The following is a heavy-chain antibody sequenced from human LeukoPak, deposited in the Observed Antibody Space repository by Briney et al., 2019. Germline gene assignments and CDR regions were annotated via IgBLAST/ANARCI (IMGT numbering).Heavy chain of an antibody. CDR3: ATTGSAGFDY. J-gene: IGHJ4*02. Sequence: SETLPLTCTVSGGSISSSSYYWGWIRQPPGKGLEWIGSIYYSGSTYYNPSLKSRVTISVDTSKNQFSLKLSSVTAADTAVYYCATTGSAGFDYWGQGTLVTVSP. V-gene: IGHV4-39*01. CDR1: GGSISSSSYY. CDR2: IYYSGST. D-gene: IGHD3-10*01.